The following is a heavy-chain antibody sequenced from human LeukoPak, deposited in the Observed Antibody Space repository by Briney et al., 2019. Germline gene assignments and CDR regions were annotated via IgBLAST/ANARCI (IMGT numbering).Heavy chain of an antibody. CDR2: IFYSGST. D-gene: IGHD2/OR15-2a*01. Sequence: SETLSLTCTVSSGSISSYYWSWIRQPPGKGLEWIGYIFYSGSTNYNPSLKSRVTISVDTSKNQFSLKMRSVAASDTAVYYCARLKGHHFTDWGQGILVTVSS. CDR3: ARLKGHHFTD. J-gene: IGHJ4*02. V-gene: IGHV4-59*08. CDR1: SGSISSYY.